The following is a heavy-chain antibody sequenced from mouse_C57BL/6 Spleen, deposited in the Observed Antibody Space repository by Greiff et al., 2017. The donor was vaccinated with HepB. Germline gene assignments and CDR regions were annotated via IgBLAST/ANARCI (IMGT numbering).Heavy chain of an antibody. CDR3: ATDGPFYYAMDY. CDR2: ISSGSSTI. J-gene: IGHJ4*01. CDR1: GFTFSDYG. Sequence: EVMLVESGGGLVKPGGSLKLSCAASGFTFSDYGMHWVRQAPEKGLEWVAYISSGSSTIYYADTVKGRFTISRDNAKNTLFLQMTSLRSEDTAMYYCATDGPFYYAMDYWGQGTSVTVSS. V-gene: IGHV5-17*01. D-gene: IGHD2-3*01.